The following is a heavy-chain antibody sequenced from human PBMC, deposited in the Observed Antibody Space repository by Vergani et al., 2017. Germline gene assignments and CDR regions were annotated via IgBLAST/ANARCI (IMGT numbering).Heavy chain of an antibody. CDR1: GFTFDDYA. V-gene: IGHV3-9*01. Sequence: EVQLVESGGGLVQPGRPLRLSCAASGFTFDDYAMHWVRQAPGKGLEWVSGINWNSDSIAYADSVKGRFTISRDNAKNSLYLQMNSLKTEDTAVYYCTTDLGYYDSSGYYYVNWAEYFQHWGQGTLVTVSS. D-gene: IGHD3-22*01. J-gene: IGHJ1*01. CDR3: TTDLGYYDSSGYYYVNWAEYFQH. CDR2: INWNSDSI.